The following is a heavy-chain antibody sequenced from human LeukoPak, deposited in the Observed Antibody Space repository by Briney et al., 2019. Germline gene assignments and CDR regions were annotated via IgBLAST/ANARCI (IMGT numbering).Heavy chain of an antibody. V-gene: IGHV3-30-3*01. CDR3: AKRTRGYSYGTLDY. D-gene: IGHD5-18*01. CDR1: GFTFSSYA. J-gene: IGHJ4*02. Sequence: TGGSLRLSCAASGFTFSSYALHWVRQAPGKGLEWVAVISYDGSSKDYADSVKGRFTISRDNSKNTLFLQMNSLRAEDTAVYYCAKRTRGYSYGTLDYWGQGTLVTVSS. CDR2: ISYDGSSK.